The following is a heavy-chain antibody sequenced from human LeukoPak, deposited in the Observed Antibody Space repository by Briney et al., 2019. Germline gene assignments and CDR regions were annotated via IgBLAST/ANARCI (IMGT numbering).Heavy chain of an antibody. CDR2: LRGGGADT. V-gene: IGHV3-23*01. CDR3: ARAGGMSTAPLDLDR. Sequence: GGSLRLSCAASGFTFSSYALTWVRQAPGKGLEWVSALRGGGADTYHADSVKGRFTIFRDSSKNTLYLQMNSLRAEDTAVYYCARAGGMSTAPLDLDRWGRGTLVTVSS. D-gene: IGHD5/OR15-5a*01. J-gene: IGHJ2*01. CDR1: GFTFSSYA.